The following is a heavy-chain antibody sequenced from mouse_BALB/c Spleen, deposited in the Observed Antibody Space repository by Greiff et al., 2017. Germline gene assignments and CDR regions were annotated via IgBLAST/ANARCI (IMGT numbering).Heavy chain of an antibody. D-gene: IGHD2-14*01. CDR3: ARGGYDGAWFAY. V-gene: IGHV5-15*02. J-gene: IGHJ3*01. CDR2: ISNLAYSI. CDR1: GFTFSDYG. Sequence: EVQVVESGGGLVQPGGSRKLSCAASGFTFSDYGMAWVRQAPGKGPEWVAFISNLAYSIYYADTVTGRFTISRENAKNTLYLEMSSLRSEDTAMYYCARGGYDGAWFAYWGQGTLVTVSA.